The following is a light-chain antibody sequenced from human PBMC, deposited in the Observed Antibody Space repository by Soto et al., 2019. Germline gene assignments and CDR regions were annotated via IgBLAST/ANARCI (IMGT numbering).Light chain of an antibody. V-gene: IGLV1-40*01. CDR2: GNI. Sequence: QSVLTQPPSVSGAPGQRVTISCTGSGSNIGAGSYVHWYQQLPGTAPKLLIYGNINRPSGVPDRFSGSQSGTSASLAITGLQDEDEADYYCQSFDISLIGWVFGGGPQLTVL. CDR1: GSNIGAGSY. CDR3: QSFDISLIGWV. J-gene: IGLJ3*02.